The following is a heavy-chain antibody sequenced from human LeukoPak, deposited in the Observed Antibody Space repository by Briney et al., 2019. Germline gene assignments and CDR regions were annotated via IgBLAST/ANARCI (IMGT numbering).Heavy chain of an antibody. J-gene: IGHJ4*02. Sequence: GEALKISWKGSGYSFTSYWIGWVRQIPGKGLEWMGIIYPGDSDTRYRPSFQGQVTISDDKSISTAYLQWSSLKASDTAMYYCARRYDTSVDYWGQGTLVTVSS. CDR1: GYSFTSYW. CDR3: ARRYDTSVDY. CDR2: IYPGDSDT. D-gene: IGHD1-1*01. V-gene: IGHV5-51*01.